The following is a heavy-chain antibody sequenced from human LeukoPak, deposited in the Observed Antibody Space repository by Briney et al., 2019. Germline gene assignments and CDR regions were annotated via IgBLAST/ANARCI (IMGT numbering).Heavy chain of an antibody. CDR2: IYHSGST. CDR1: GGSISSGGYY. Sequence: PSETLSLTCTVSGGSISSGGYYWSWIRQPPGKGLEWIGYIYHSGSTYYNPSLKSRVTISVDRSKNQFSLKLSSVTAADTAVYYCAGVPTRRGSGYYGDYWGQGTLVTVSS. D-gene: IGHD3-3*01. V-gene: IGHV4-30-2*01. CDR3: AGVPTRRGSGYYGDY. J-gene: IGHJ4*02.